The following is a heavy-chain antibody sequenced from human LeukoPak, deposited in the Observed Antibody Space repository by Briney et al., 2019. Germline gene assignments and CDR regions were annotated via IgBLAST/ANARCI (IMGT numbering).Heavy chain of an antibody. V-gene: IGHV3-23*01. D-gene: IGHD3-10*01. CDR3: ARAGGLEGDFDY. Sequence: GGSLRLSCAASGFTFSSYGMSWVRQAPGKGLEWVSAISGSGGSTYYADSVKGRFTISRDNAKNSLYLQMNSLRAEDTAVYYCARAGGLEGDFDYWGQGTLVTVSS. CDR1: GFTFSSYG. J-gene: IGHJ4*02. CDR2: ISGSGGST.